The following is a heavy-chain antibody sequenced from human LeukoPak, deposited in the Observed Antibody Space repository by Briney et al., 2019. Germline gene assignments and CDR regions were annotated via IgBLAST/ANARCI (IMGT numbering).Heavy chain of an antibody. Sequence: PGGSLRLSCAASGFTFEDAVMHWVRQVPGKGLEWVSLISWNGGTTYSADSVKGRFTISRDNSKNSLYLQMNSLRPEDTALYYCAKDGISVTGTAAYYFDFWGQGTLVTVSS. CDR2: ISWNGGTT. D-gene: IGHD2-2*01. V-gene: IGHV3-43D*03. CDR3: AKDGISVTGTAAYYFDF. J-gene: IGHJ4*02. CDR1: GFTFEDAV.